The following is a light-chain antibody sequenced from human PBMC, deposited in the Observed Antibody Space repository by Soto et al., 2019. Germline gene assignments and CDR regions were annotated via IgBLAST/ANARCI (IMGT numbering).Light chain of an antibody. J-gene: IGLJ2*01. CDR1: SSDIGSYNR. CDR2: DVT. CDR3: CSHAETYTVV. V-gene: IGLV2-11*01. Sequence: QSALTQPRSVSGSPGQSVTISCTGTSSDIGSYNRVSWFQQPPGEAPKLIIYDVTKRPSGVPDRFSGSKSGNTASLTISGLQAEDEADYYCCSHAETYTVVFGGGTQLTVL.